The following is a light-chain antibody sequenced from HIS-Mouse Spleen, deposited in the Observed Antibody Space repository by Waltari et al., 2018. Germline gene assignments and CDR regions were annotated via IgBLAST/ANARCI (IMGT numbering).Light chain of an antibody. Sequence: SALTXPAXVXXXXXQSITXXXTGTXXDXGGXXXVSXYQQHPGKAPKLMIYDVSNRPSGVSNRFSGSKSGNTASLTISGLQAEDEADYYCSSYTSSSTLVFGGGTKLTVL. CDR1: XXDXGGXXX. CDR2: DVS. J-gene: IGLJ2*01. V-gene: IGLV2-14*03. CDR3: SSYTSSSTLV.